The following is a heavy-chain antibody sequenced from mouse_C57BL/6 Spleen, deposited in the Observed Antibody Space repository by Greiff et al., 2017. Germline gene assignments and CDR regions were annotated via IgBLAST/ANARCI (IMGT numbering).Heavy chain of an antibody. CDR2: INPNNGGT. J-gene: IGHJ3*01. CDR1: GYTFTDYY. Sequence: VQLQQSGPELVKPGASVKISCKAYGYTFTDYYMNWVKQSHGKSLEWIGDINPNNGGTSYNQKFKGKATLTVDKSSSTAYMELRSLTSEDSAVYYCARWAWFAYWGQGTLVTVSA. CDR3: ARWAWFAY. V-gene: IGHV1-26*01.